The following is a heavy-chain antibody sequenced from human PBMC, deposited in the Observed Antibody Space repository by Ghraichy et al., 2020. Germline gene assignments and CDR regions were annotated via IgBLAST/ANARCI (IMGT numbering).Heavy chain of an antibody. Sequence: GGSLRLSCAASGFTVSSNYMSWVRQAPGEGLEWVSVIYSGGSTYYADSVKGRFTISRDNSKNTLYLQMNSLRAEDTAVYYCAAEVVVITRQDAFDIWGQGTMVTVSS. V-gene: IGHV3-66*02. J-gene: IGHJ3*02. CDR3: AAEVVVITRQDAFDI. D-gene: IGHD3-22*01. CDR2: IYSGGST. CDR1: GFTVSSNY.